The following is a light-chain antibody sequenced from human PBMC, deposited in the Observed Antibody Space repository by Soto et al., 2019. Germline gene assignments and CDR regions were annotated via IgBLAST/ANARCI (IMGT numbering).Light chain of an antibody. CDR1: QNVRTN. Sequence: EIVLTQSPGTLSLSPGERVTLSCRASQNVRTNYLAWYQQKPGQAPRLLIYGASTRATGIPARFSGSGSGTEFTLTISSLQSEDIAVYFCQQYNKWPPVTFGQGTKVDIK. CDR3: QQYNKWPPVT. V-gene: IGKV3-15*01. J-gene: IGKJ1*01. CDR2: GAS.